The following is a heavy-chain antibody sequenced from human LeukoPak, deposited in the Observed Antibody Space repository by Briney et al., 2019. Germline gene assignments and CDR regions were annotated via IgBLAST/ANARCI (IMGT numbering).Heavy chain of an antibody. D-gene: IGHD2-2*01. CDR1: GFTFNTYG. Sequence: GRSLRLSCVASGFTFNTYGIHWVRQAPGKGLEWVAGISRDGTSQDYADSVKGRFIISRDNSKNTLYLQMNSLRTEDTAVYYCARAAYCTSTSCHFSGYAQRPLDSWGQGTLVTVSS. V-gene: IGHV3-30*03. J-gene: IGHJ4*02. CDR3: ARAAYCTSTSCHFSGYAQRPLDS. CDR2: ISRDGTSQ.